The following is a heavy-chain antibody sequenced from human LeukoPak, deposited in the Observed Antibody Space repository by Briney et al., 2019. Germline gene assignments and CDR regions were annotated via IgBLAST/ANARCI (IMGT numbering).Heavy chain of an antibody. CDR1: GFTFSSYA. CDR3: AKAGALAVAGNFDY. CDR2: NSGSGGST. D-gene: IGHD6-19*01. Sequence: PGGSLRLSCAASGFTFSSYAMSWVRQAPGKGLEWVSANSGSGGSTYYADSVKGRFTISRDNSKNTLYLQMNSLRAEDTAVYYCAKAGALAVAGNFDYWGQGTLVTVSS. J-gene: IGHJ4*02. V-gene: IGHV3-23*01.